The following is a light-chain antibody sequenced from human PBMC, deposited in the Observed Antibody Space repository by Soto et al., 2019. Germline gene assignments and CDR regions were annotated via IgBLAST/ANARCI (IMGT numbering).Light chain of an antibody. Sequence: SVLTQRAYVSGSPGDSITISCTGTSSDVGGYNYVSWYQQHPGKAPKLMIYEVSNRPSGVSNHFSGSKSGNTASLTISGLQAEEQADYYCSSYTSSSTYVFGTGTKVTVL. CDR1: SSDVGGYNY. CDR2: EVS. J-gene: IGLJ1*01. V-gene: IGLV2-14*01. CDR3: SSYTSSSTYV.